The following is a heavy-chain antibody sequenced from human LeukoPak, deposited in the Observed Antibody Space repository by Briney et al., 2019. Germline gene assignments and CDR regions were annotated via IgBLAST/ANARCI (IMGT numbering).Heavy chain of an antibody. CDR2: IYYSGST. CDR1: GGSISSSSYY. Sequence: PSETLSLTCTVSGGSISSSSYYWGWIRQPPGKGLEWIGSIYYSGSTYYNPSLKSRVTISVDTSKNQFSLKLSSVTAADTAVYYCARDSTSSSILYWGQGTLVTVSS. J-gene: IGHJ4*02. CDR3: ARDSTSSSILY. D-gene: IGHD6-13*01. V-gene: IGHV4-39*07.